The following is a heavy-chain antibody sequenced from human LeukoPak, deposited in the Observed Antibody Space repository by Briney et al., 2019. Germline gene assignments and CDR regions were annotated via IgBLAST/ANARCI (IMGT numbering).Heavy chain of an antibody. CDR3: ARVAATAPLDAFDI. V-gene: IGHV3-11*01. CDR2: ISSSGSTI. D-gene: IGHD2-15*01. CDR1: GFTFSDYY. J-gene: IGHJ3*02. Sequence: GGSLRLSCVASGFTFSDYYMSWIRQAPGKGLEWVSYISSSGSTIYYADSVKGRFTISRDNAKNSLYLQMNSLRAEDTAVYYCARVAATAPLDAFDIWGQGTMATVSS.